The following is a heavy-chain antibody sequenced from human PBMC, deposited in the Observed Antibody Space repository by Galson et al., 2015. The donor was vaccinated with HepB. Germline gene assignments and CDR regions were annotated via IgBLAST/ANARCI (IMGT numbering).Heavy chain of an antibody. V-gene: IGHV3-30-3*01. D-gene: IGHD1-26*01. CDR1: GFTFSSYA. Sequence: SLRLSCAASGFTFSSYAMHWVRQAPGKGLEWVAVISYDGSNKYYADSVKGRFTISRDNSKNTLYLQMNSLRAEDTAVYYCARGYSGSYAVDYWGQGTLVTVSS. CDR3: ARGYSGSYAVDY. CDR2: ISYDGSNK. J-gene: IGHJ4*02.